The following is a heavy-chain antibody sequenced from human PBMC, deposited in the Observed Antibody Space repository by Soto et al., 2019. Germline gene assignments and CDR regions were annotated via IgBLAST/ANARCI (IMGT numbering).Heavy chain of an antibody. Sequence: EVQLVESGGGLVQPGGSLRLSCAASGFTFSSYDMHWVRQATGKGLEWVSAIGTAGDPYYPGSVKGRFTISRDNSKNTLYLQMNSLRAEDTAVYYCAKGGGYSYGGYNWFDPWGQGTLVTVSS. V-gene: IGHV3-13*05. CDR1: GFTFSSYD. J-gene: IGHJ5*02. CDR2: IGTAGDP. D-gene: IGHD5-18*01. CDR3: AKGGGYSYGGYNWFDP.